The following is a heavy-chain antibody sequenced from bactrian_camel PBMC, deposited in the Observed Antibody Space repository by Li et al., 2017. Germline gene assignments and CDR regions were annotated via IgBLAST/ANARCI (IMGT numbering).Heavy chain of an antibody. Sequence: VESGGGSVQAGGSLRLSCAASGYTYYTPCMGWFRQAPGKEREGVAAIYTTGSGDSYYADSAKGRFTVSQDNAKNTLYLQMTSLKPGDTAMYYCAASWDCRGVSGWHHWGQGTQVTVS. D-gene: IGHD7*01. CDR2: IYTTGSGDS. J-gene: IGHJ4*01. CDR3: AASWDCRGVSGWHH. V-gene: IGHV3S6*01. CDR1: GYTYYTPC.